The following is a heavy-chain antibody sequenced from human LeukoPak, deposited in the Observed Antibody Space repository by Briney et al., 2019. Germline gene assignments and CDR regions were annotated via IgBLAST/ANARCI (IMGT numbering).Heavy chain of an antibody. J-gene: IGHJ4*02. CDR3: TIGLRVGAAFDY. V-gene: IGHV3-15*01. Sequence: GASLRLSCAASGFTFSNAWMTWVRQAPGKGLEWVGRVRSKTDGATTDYAAPVKDRFTFSRDDSKNTVYLQMNSLKTEDTAVYYCTIGLRVGAAFDYWGQGTLLTVSS. CDR2: VRSKTDGATT. D-gene: IGHD1-26*01. CDR1: GFTFSNAW.